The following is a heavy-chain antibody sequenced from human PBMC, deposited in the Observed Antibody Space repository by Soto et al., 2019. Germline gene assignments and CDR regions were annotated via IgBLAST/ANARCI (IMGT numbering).Heavy chain of an antibody. Sequence: QLVESGGGLVYPGGSLRLSCVGSGFSFSDYSMNWVRQAPGKGLQWISYISSSSDDIHYADSVKGRFTVSRDNAKNALFLQMNSLRDDDSAIYYCARLPKGSLVTAWGQGTQVTVSS. J-gene: IGHJ4*02. CDR3: ARLPKGSLVTA. CDR1: GFSFSDYS. V-gene: IGHV3-48*02. D-gene: IGHD2-21*02. CDR2: ISSSSDDI.